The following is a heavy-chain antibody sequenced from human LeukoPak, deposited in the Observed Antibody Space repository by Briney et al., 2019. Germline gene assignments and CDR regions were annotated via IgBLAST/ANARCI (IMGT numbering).Heavy chain of an antibody. V-gene: IGHV1-18*01. CDR1: GYTFTSYP. J-gene: IGHJ5*02. Sequence: EASVKVSCKASGYTFTSYPISWVRQAPGQGLEWMGWITTYNGYTKYAQKLQDRVTMTTDTPTTTAYMGLRGLRSDDTAVYYCARGGSSYPHHWFDPWGQGTLVTVSS. CDR2: ITTYNGYT. CDR3: ARGGSSYPHHWFDP. D-gene: IGHD2-15*01.